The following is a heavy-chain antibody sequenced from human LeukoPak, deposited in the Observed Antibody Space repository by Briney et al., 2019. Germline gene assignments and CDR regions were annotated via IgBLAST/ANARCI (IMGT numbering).Heavy chain of an antibody. CDR3: ARVASSGTYGDY. Sequence: GGSLRLSCAASGFTFSSYWMHWGRQAPGKGLVWVSRINSDGSSTSYADSVKGRFTISRDNAKNTLYLQMGSLRAEDMAVYYCARVASSGTYGDYWGQGTLVTVSS. CDR1: GFTFSSYW. D-gene: IGHD1-26*01. V-gene: IGHV3-74*01. J-gene: IGHJ4*02. CDR2: INSDGSST.